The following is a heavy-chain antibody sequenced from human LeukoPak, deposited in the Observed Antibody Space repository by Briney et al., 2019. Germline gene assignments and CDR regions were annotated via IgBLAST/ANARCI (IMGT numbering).Heavy chain of an antibody. CDR1: GGSISSSGYY. Sequence: MASETLSLTCTVSGGSISSSGYYWGWIRQPPGKGLEWIGSIYYSGDTYYNPSLKSRVTISVDTSKNQFSLKLSSVTAADAALYYCARAYCSGGSCYTARKYFDSWGQGTLLTVSS. V-gene: IGHV4-39*01. CDR2: IYYSGDT. CDR3: ARAYCSGGSCYTARKYFDS. D-gene: IGHD2-15*01. J-gene: IGHJ4*02.